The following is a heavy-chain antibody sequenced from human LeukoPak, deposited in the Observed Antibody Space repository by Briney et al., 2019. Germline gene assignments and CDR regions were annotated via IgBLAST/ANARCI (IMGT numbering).Heavy chain of an antibody. CDR1: GFTFDDYA. CDR3: ARDSDFWSGYDY. V-gene: IGHV3-9*03. Sequence: GRSLRLSCAASGFTFDDYAMHWVRQAPGKGLEWVSGISWNSGSTGYADSVKGRFTISRDNAKNSLYLQMNSLRAEDMALYYCARDSDFWSGYDYWGQGTLVTVSS. J-gene: IGHJ4*02. CDR2: ISWNSGST. D-gene: IGHD3-3*01.